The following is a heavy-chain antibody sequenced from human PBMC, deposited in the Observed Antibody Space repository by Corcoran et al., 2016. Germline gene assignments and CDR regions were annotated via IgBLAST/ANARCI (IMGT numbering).Heavy chain of an antibody. CDR1: GGSFSGYY. CDR3: ARVLPRNTPRVRFWDRYWFDP. Sequence: QVQLQQWGAGLLKPSETLSLTCAVYGGSFSGYYWSWIRQPPGKGLEWIGEINHSGSTNYNPSLKSRVTISVDTSKNQFSLKLSSVTAADTAVYYCARVLPRNTPRVRFWDRYWFDPWGQGTLVTVSS. D-gene: IGHD3-3*01. CDR2: INHSGST. J-gene: IGHJ5*02. V-gene: IGHV4-34*01.